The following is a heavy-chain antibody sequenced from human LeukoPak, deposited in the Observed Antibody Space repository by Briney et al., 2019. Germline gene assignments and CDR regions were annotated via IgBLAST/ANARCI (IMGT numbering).Heavy chain of an antibody. J-gene: IGHJ4*02. V-gene: IGHV4-31*03. CDR1: GGSISSGGYY. CDR2: IYYSGST. Sequence: PSQTLSLTCTVSGGSISSGGYYWSWIRQHPGKGLEWIGYIYYSGSTYYNPSLKSRVTISVDTSKNRFSLKLSSVTAADTAVYYCARVVRSSSFDYWGQGTLVTVSS. D-gene: IGHD6-6*01. CDR3: ARVVRSSSFDY.